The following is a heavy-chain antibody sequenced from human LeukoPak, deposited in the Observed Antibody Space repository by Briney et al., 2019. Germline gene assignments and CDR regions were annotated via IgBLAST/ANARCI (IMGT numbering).Heavy chain of an antibody. CDR3: SSCMVRGVSNWFDP. CDR2: IGTSTGSR. V-gene: IGHV3-48*01. J-gene: IGHJ5*02. CDR1: GFTFSSYN. Sequence: GGSLRLSCVASGFTFSSYNMIWVRQAPGKGLEWISYIGTSTGSRYYEDSVKGRFSISRDNAKNSLYLQLSSLRAKAEDADEWSSCMVRGVSNWFDPWGQGSLVTVSS. D-gene: IGHD3-10*01.